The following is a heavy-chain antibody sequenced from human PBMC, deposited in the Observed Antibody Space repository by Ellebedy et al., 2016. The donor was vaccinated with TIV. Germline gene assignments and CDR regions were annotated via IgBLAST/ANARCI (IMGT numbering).Heavy chain of an antibody. J-gene: IGHJ4*02. Sequence: GESLKISCAASGFTFSSYAMHWVRQAPGKGLEWVSSISSSSSYIYYADSVKGRFTISRDNAKNSLYLQMNSLRVEDTAVYYCAREGLLVGWVDYWGQGTLVTVSS. V-gene: IGHV3-21*01. CDR2: ISSSSSYI. CDR3: AREGLLVGWVDY. CDR1: GFTFSSYA. D-gene: IGHD2-8*02.